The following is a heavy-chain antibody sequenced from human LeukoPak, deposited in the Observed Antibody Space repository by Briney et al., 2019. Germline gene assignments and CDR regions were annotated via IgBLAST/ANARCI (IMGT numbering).Heavy chain of an antibody. V-gene: IGHV3-30*02. CDR2: IRYDGSNK. J-gene: IGHJ4*02. CDR1: GFTFSSYG. Sequence: GGSLRLSCAASGFTFSSYGMHWVRQAPGKGLEWVAFIRYDGSNKYYADSVKGRFTISRDNSKNTLYLQMNSLRAEDTAVYYRAKDLSSSYQLLYELLLDYWGQGTLVTVSS. D-gene: IGHD2-2*02. CDR3: AKDLSSSYQLLYELLLDY.